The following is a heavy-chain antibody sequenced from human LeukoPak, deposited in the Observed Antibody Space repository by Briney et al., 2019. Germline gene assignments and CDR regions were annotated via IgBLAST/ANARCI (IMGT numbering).Heavy chain of an antibody. Sequence: KPGVSLRLSCAASRFTFSSYSMIWVRQAPGKGLEWVSSISSSGTYIYYADSLKGRFTISRDNAANSLYLQMNSLRAEDTAVYYCARHLLSGDFWGIDYWGQGTLVTVSS. CDR2: ISSSGTYI. J-gene: IGHJ4*02. D-gene: IGHD3-16*01. CDR3: ARHLLSGDFWGIDY. CDR1: RFTFSSYS. V-gene: IGHV3-21*01.